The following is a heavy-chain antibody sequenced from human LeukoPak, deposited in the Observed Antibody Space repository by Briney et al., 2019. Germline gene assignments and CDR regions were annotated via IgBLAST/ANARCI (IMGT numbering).Heavy chain of an antibody. Sequence: GGSLRLSCAASGFTFSNHAMSWVRQAPGKGPEWLSAMTGPADTTYYAESVKGRFTISRDYSKSMVYLQMNSLRVEDTAIYYCAKGAEIDHWGQGTLVTVSS. V-gene: IGHV3-23*01. CDR2: MTGPADTT. CDR1: GFTFSNHA. J-gene: IGHJ4*02. CDR3: AKGAEIDH.